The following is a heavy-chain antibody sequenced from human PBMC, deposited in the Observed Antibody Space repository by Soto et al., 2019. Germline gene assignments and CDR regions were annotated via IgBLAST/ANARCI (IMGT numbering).Heavy chain of an antibody. D-gene: IGHD3-10*01. Sequence: QVQLVESGGGVVQPGRSLRLSCAASGFTFSTYGMHWVRQAPGKGLEWVAVISYDGSNKYYADSVKGRFTISRDNSKNTLYLQMNSLRAEDTAVYYGAKAMVRYYGMDVWGQGTTVTVSS. V-gene: IGHV3-30*18. CDR3: AKAMVRYYGMDV. J-gene: IGHJ6*02. CDR1: GFTFSTYG. CDR2: ISYDGSNK.